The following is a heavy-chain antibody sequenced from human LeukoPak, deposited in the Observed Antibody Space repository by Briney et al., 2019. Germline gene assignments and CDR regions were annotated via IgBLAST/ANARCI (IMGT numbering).Heavy chain of an antibody. D-gene: IGHD3-10*01. J-gene: IGHJ4*02. V-gene: IGHV1-69*05. CDR1: GGTFSSYA. Sequence: SVKVSCKASGGTFSSYAISWVRQAPGQGLEWMGGIIPIFGTANYAQKFQGRVTITTDESTSTAYMELSSLRSEDTAVHYCARGGKYYYGSGSYLGYWGQGTLVTVSS. CDR3: ARGGKYYYGSGSYLGY. CDR2: IIPIFGTA.